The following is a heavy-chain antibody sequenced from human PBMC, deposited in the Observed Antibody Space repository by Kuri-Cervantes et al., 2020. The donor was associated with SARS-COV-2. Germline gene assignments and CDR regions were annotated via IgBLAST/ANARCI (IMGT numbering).Heavy chain of an antibody. CDR2: INAYNGNT. CDR1: GYTFTSYD. J-gene: IGHJ3*02. Sequence: ASVKVSCKASGYTFTSYDISWVRQAPGQGLEWMGRINAYNGNTNYAQKLQGRVTMTTDTSTSTAYMELRSLRSDDTAVYYCARSGKGYCSSTSCSMDDAFDIWGQGTMVTVSS. V-gene: IGHV1-18*01. D-gene: IGHD2-2*01. CDR3: ARSGKGYCSSTSCSMDDAFDI.